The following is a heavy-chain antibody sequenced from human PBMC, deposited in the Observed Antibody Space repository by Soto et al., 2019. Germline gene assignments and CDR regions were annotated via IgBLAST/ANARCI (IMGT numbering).Heavy chain of an antibody. J-gene: IGHJ4*02. V-gene: IGHV1-18*01. Sequence: QVQLVQSGAEVKKPGASVKVSCKASGYTFTSYGISWVRQAPGQGLEWMGWISAYNGNTNYAQQLQGRGTRTTDTSTRTAYKELRSRRSDDTAVYYCARGGGIAAPGSAPPDYWGQGTLVTVSS. CDR1: GYTFTSYG. D-gene: IGHD6-13*01. CDR3: ARGGGIAAPGSAPPDY. CDR2: ISAYNGNT.